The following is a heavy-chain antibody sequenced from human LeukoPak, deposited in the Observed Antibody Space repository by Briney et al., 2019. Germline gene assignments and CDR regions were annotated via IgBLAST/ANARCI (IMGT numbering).Heavy chain of an antibody. Sequence: PGGTLRLSCAASGFTFSSYAMSRVRQAPGKGLEWVSAISGSGGSTYYADSVKGRFTISRDNSKNTLYLQMNSLRAEDTAVYYCARGYSGYESYFDYWGQGTLVTVSS. D-gene: IGHD5-12*01. J-gene: IGHJ4*02. V-gene: IGHV3-23*01. CDR2: ISGSGGST. CDR1: GFTFSSYA. CDR3: ARGYSGYESYFDY.